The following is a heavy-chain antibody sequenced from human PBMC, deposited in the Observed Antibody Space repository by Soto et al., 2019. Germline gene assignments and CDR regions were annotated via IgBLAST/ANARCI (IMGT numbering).Heavy chain of an antibody. CDR3: ARKPSDSSSPPDVVVPAAPDY. D-gene: IGHD2-2*01. CDR1: GFTFSRYS. CDR2: ISSSSSYI. Sequence: PGGSLRLSCAASGFTFSRYSMNWVRQAPGKGLEWVSSISSSSSYIYYADSVKGRFTISRDNAKNSLYLQMNSLRAEDTAVYYCARKPSDSSSPPDVVVPAAPDYWGQGTLVTVSS. J-gene: IGHJ4*02. V-gene: IGHV3-21*01.